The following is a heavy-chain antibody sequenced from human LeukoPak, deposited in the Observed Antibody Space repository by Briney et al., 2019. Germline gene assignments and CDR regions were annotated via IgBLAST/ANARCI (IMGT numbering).Heavy chain of an antibody. V-gene: IGHV3-7*03. D-gene: IGHD6-19*01. CDR2: IKKDGSGE. CDR3: AKDYCSSAICPADY. J-gene: IGHJ4*02. CDR1: EITFSDFW. Sequence: GGSLRLSCSVSEITFSDFWMNWVRQAPWKGLEWVASIKKDGSGEYYVDSVRGRFTISRDNSKKVLYLQMNGLRVEDTAIYYCAKDYCSSAICPADYWGQGTQVTVSS.